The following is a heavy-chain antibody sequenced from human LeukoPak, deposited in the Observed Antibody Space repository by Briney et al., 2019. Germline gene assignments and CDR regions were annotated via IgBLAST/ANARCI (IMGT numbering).Heavy chain of an antibody. CDR1: GFTFDDYA. Sequence: GGSLRLSCAASGFTFDDYAMHWVRQAPGKGLEWVSGISWNSGGIGYADSVKGRFTISRDNAKNSLYLQMNSLRAEDTALYYCAKDMACSSTSCYTALDYWDQGTLVTVSS. J-gene: IGHJ4*02. V-gene: IGHV3-9*01. CDR3: AKDMACSSTSCYTALDY. D-gene: IGHD2-2*01. CDR2: ISWNSGGI.